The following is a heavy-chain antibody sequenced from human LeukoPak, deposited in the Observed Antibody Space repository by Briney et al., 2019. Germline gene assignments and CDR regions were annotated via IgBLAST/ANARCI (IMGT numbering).Heavy chain of an antibody. Sequence: PGGSLRLSCAASGFSFSSYAIHWVRQAPGKGLEWVAFISNDGRKQYYTDSVKGRFTISRDNSKNTLYLQMNSLRPEDTAVYYCARKFCSGGSCYELDYWGQGTLVTVSS. CDR1: GFSFSSYA. V-gene: IGHV3-30*04. D-gene: IGHD2-15*01. CDR2: ISNDGRKQ. CDR3: ARKFCSGGSCYELDY. J-gene: IGHJ4*02.